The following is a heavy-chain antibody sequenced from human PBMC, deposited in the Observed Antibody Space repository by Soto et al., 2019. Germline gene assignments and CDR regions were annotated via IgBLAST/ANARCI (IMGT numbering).Heavy chain of an antibody. V-gene: IGHV4-34*01. CDR1: GGSFSGYN. CDR2: IDHSGST. Sequence: SETLSLTCAVSGGSFSGYNWTWIRQPPGKGLEWIGEIDHSGSTISNPSLKSRVTISLDTSKNQFSLTMTSVTAADTSVYFCARGTYVGPRPDEYDGMDVWGQGTTVTVYS. CDR3: ARGTYVGPRPDEYDGMDV. D-gene: IGHD3-16*01. J-gene: IGHJ6*01.